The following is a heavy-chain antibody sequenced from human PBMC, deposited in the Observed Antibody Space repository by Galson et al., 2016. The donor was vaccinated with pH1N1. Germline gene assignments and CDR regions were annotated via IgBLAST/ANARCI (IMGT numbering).Heavy chain of an antibody. V-gene: IGHV5-51*01. Sequence: QSGAEVKKPGESLKISCKGSGYNFDRYWIGWVRQMPGKGLEWMGIIYPGDSDTRYSPSFQGQVSISADKSISTAYRQWSSLKASDTAMYYCARQEFSDYWGQGTLVIVSS. CDR2: IYPGDSDT. CDR1: GYNFDRYW. CDR3: ARQEFSDY. D-gene: IGHD2/OR15-2a*01. J-gene: IGHJ4*02.